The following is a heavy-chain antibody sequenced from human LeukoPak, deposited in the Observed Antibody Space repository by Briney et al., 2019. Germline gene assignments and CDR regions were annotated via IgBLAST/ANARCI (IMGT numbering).Heavy chain of an antibody. CDR1: GYTFTSYD. J-gene: IGHJ4*02. D-gene: IGHD5-18*01. CDR2: MNPNSGHT. CDR3: ARYFSGRGYTYADGDY. Sequence: ASVKVSCKASGYTFTSYDINWVRQATGQGLVWMGWMNPNSGHTGYAHKFQGRVTMTRDTSIGTAYMELSSLRFEDTAVYYCARYFSGRGYTYADGDYWGQGTPVTVSS. V-gene: IGHV1-8*01.